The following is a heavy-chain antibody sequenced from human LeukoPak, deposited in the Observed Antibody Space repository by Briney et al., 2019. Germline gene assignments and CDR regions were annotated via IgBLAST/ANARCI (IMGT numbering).Heavy chain of an antibody. CDR2: IYHSGST. CDR3: ARAMNRSGDYLGFDP. J-gene: IGHJ5*02. V-gene: IGHV4-4*02. Sequence: SETLSLTCAVSGGSISSSNWWSSGRHPPGKGLEWIGEIYHSGSTNYNPSLKSRVTISVDKSKNQFSLKLSSVTAADTAVYYCARAMNRSGDYLGFDPWGLGIVVTVSS. CDR1: GGSISSSNW. D-gene: IGHD3-3*01.